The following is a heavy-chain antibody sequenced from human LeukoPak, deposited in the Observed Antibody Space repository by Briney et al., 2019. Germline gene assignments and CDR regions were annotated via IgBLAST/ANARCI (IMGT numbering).Heavy chain of an antibody. Sequence: SETLPLTCTVSGGSVSSGSYYWSWIRQPPGKGLEWIGYIYYSGSTNYNPSLKSRVTISVDTSKNQFSLKLSSVTAADTAVYYCARDRREYYGSGSYSTNWGQGTLITVSS. CDR2: IYYSGST. CDR3: ARDRREYYGSGSYSTN. J-gene: IGHJ4*02. CDR1: GGSVSSGSYY. V-gene: IGHV4-61*01. D-gene: IGHD3-10*01.